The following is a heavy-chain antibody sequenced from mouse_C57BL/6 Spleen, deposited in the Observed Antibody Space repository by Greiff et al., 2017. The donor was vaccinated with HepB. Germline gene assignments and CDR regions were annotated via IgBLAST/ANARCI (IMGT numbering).Heavy chain of an antibody. CDR2: IWSGGST. CDR1: GFSLTSYG. J-gene: IGHJ2*01. CDR3: ARNRYGSSLDY. D-gene: IGHD1-1*01. V-gene: IGHV2-2*01. Sequence: VQLQQSGPGLVQPSQSLSITCTVSGFSLTSYGVHWVRQSPGKGLEWLGVIWSGGSTDYNEAFMSRLSISKDNSKSHVFFKMNSLQADATAIYYCARNRYGSSLDYWGQGTTLTVSS.